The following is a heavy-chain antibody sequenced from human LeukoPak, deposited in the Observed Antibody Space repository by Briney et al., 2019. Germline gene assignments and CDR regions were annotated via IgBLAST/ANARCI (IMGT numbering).Heavy chain of an antibody. Sequence: GSLRLSCAASGFTFSSYSMNWVRQAPGKGLEWVSSISSSSSYIYYADSVKGRFTISRDNAKNSLYLQMNSLRAEDTAVYYCARDVFSAGAFDIWGQGTMVTVSS. V-gene: IGHV3-21*01. D-gene: IGHD1-26*01. CDR1: GFTFSSYS. J-gene: IGHJ3*02. CDR2: ISSSSSYI. CDR3: ARDVFSAGAFDI.